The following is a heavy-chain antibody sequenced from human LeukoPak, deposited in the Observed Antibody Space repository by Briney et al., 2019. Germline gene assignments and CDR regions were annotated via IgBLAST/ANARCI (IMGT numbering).Heavy chain of an antibody. V-gene: IGHV4-39*02. CDR2: ISHSAST. D-gene: IGHD2-8*01. Sequence: SVSVSLTCNVSGGSISSRSYYWSWLRQPPGKGLEWIATISHSASTYYNASLKSRVTISVDTSKSHFFLKLSSVTAADTAMYYCARYTGVNGYYFDYWGQGTLVTVS. CDR3: ARYTGVNGYYFDY. J-gene: IGHJ4*02. CDR1: GGSISSRSYY.